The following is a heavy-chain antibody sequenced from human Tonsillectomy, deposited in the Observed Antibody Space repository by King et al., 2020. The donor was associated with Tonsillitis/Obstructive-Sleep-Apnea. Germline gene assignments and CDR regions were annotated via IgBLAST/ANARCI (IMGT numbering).Heavy chain of an antibody. CDR1: GFTFSSYW. CDR3: ARDYCSSTSCYDY. Sequence: VQLVESGGGLVQPGGSLRLSCAASGFTFSSYWMSWVRQAPGKGLEWVANIKQDGSEKYYVDSVKGRFTISRDNAKNSLYLQMNILRAEDTAVYYCARDYCSSTSCYDYWGQGTLVTVSS. J-gene: IGHJ4*02. D-gene: IGHD2-2*01. V-gene: IGHV3-7*04. CDR2: IKQDGSEK.